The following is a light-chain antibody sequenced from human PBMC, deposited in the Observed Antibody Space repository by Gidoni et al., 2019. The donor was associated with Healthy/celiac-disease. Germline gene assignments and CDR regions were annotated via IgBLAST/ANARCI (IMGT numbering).Light chain of an antibody. J-gene: IGKJ2*01. CDR3: QQSYSTPPF. V-gene: IGKV1-39*01. CDR1: QSISSY. CDR2: AAS. Sequence: PSASVGDRVTITCRASQSISSYLNWYQQKPGKAPKLLIYAASSLQSGVPSRFSGSGSGTDFTLTISSLQPEDFATYYCQQSYSTPPFFGQGTKLEIK.